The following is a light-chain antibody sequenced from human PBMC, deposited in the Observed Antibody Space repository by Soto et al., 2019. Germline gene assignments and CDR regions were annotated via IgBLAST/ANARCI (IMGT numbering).Light chain of an antibody. CDR1: QSVRSW. CDR3: QQYENLPT. V-gene: IGKV1-33*01. CDR2: DAS. J-gene: IGKJ5*01. Sequence: DIQLTQTPATLPASVGDSVSLTCRASQSVRSWLAWYQQKPGTAPKLLIYDASNLEAGVPSRFRGSGSGTDFTFTISRLQPEDIAAYYWQQYENLPTFGQGTRRRL.